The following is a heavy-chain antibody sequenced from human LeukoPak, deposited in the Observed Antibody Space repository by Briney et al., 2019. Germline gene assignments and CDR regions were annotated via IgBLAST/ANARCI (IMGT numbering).Heavy chain of an antibody. D-gene: IGHD6-19*01. V-gene: IGHV1-18*01. J-gene: IGHJ6*02. Sequence: ASVKVSCKASGYTFTSYGISWVRQAPGQGLEWMGWISAYNGNTNYAQKLQGRVTMTTDTSTSTAYMELRSLRSDDTAVYYCARDRKSSGWPLYYYYYGMDVWGQGTTVTVSS. CDR1: GYTFTSYG. CDR2: ISAYNGNT. CDR3: ARDRKSSGWPLYYYYYGMDV.